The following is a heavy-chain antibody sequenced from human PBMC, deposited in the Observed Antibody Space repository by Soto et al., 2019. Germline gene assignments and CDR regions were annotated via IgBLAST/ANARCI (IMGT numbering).Heavy chain of an antibody. Sequence: ASETLSLTCAVYGGSFSGYYWSWIRQPPGKGLEWIGEINHSGSTNYNPSLKSRVTISVDTSKNQFSLKLSSVTAADTAVYYCARGLNSYGSGSYLWVQGTLVTVSS. V-gene: IGHV4-34*01. D-gene: IGHD3-10*01. CDR2: INHSGST. CDR3: ARGLNSYGSGSYL. J-gene: IGHJ1*01. CDR1: GGSFSGYY.